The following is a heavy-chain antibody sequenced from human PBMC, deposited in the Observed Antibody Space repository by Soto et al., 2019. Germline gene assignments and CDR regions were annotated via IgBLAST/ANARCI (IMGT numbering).Heavy chain of an antibody. V-gene: IGHV3-23*01. CDR3: AKSGSSLYYYYYYGMDV. D-gene: IGHD6-13*01. CDR2: ISGSGGST. CDR1: GFTFSSYA. J-gene: IGHJ6*02. Sequence: PGGSLRLSCAASGFTFSSYAMSWVRQAPGKGLEWVSAISGSGGSTYYADSVKGRFTISRDNSKNTLYLQMNSLRAEDTAVYYCAKSGSSLYYYYYYGMDVWGQGTTVTVSS.